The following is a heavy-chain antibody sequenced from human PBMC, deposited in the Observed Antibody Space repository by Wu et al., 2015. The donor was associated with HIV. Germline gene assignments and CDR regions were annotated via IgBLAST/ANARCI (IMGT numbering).Heavy chain of an antibody. J-gene: IGHJ4*02. CDR1: GGSFSSYA. Sequence: QVQLVQSGAEVKKPGSSVRVSCKASGGSFSSYAISWVRQAPGQGLEWMGRITPFFGTSSYIERFQGRVKITADESTNTAYMELSSLRSEDTAVYYCARDLGDYGGKSGRDYWGQGTLVTVSS. V-gene: IGHV1-69*18. CDR2: ITPFFGTS. D-gene: IGHD4-23*01. CDR3: ARDLGDYGGKSGRDY.